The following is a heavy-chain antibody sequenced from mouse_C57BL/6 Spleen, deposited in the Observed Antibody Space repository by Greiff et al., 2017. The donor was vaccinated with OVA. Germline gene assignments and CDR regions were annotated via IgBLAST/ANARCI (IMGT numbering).Heavy chain of an antibody. CDR3: AREGYDVGYFDV. V-gene: IGHV1-54*01. Sequence: VQLQQSGAELVRPGTSVKVSCKASGYAFTNYLIEWVKQRPGQGLEWIGVINPGSGGTNYNEKFKGKATLTADKSSSTAYMQLSSLTSEDSAVYFCAREGYDVGYFDVWGTGTTVTVSS. CDR2: INPGSGGT. D-gene: IGHD2-14*01. J-gene: IGHJ1*03. CDR1: GYAFTNYL.